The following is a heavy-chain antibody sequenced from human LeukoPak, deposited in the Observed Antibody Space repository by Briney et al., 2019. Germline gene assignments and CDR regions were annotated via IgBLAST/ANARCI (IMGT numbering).Heavy chain of an antibody. V-gene: IGHV1-69*04. D-gene: IGHD2-2*01. CDR1: GGTFSSYV. J-gene: IGHJ4*02. CDR3: ARSSGYCSSTSCRPLFGY. Sequence: SVKVSCKASGGTFSSYVISWVRQAPGQGLEWMGRIIPILGIANYAQKFQGRVTITADKSTSTAYMELSSLRSEDTAVYYCARSSGYCSSTSCRPLFGYWGQGTLVTVSS. CDR2: IIPILGIA.